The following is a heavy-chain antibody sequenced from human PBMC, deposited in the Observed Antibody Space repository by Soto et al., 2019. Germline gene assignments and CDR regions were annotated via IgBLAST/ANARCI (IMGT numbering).Heavy chain of an antibody. CDR3: ARELWFGASADWFDP. CDR2: TYYRSKWYN. V-gene: IGHV6-1*01. Sequence: PSQTLSLTCAISGDSASSNIVAWNWIRQSPSRGLEWLGRTYYRSKWYNDYAVSVKSRITSNPDTSKNQFSLQLISVTPEDTAVYYCARELWFGASADWFDPWGQGTPVTVSS. D-gene: IGHD3-10*01. J-gene: IGHJ5*02. CDR1: GDSASSNIVA.